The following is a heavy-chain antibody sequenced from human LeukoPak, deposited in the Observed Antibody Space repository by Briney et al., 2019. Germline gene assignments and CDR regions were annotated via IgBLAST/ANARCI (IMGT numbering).Heavy chain of an antibody. V-gene: IGHV3-23*01. J-gene: IGHJ4*02. D-gene: IGHD3-22*01. Sequence: QSGGSLRLSCAASGFTFSNNAMTWVRQAPGEGLEWVSTITGSDDSTYYADSVKGRFTISRDYSKNTVFLQLNNLRAEDTAMYYCAKGPQLYSGYHPDFWGQGTLVTVSS. CDR3: AKGPQLYSGYHPDF. CDR2: ITGSDDST. CDR1: GFTFSNNA.